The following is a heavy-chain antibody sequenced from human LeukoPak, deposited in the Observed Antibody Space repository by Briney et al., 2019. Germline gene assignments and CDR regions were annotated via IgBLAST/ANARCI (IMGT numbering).Heavy chain of an antibody. Sequence: GASVKVSCKASGYTFTSYGITWVRQAPGQGLEWMGWINTYNGNANYAQKLQGRVTMTTDTSTSTAYMELRSLRSDDTAVYYCARHTGSGSYYNRFINWFDPWGQGTLVTVSS. CDR3: ARHTGSGSYYNRFINWFDP. D-gene: IGHD3-10*01. J-gene: IGHJ5*02. CDR2: INTYNGNA. V-gene: IGHV1-18*01. CDR1: GYTFTSYG.